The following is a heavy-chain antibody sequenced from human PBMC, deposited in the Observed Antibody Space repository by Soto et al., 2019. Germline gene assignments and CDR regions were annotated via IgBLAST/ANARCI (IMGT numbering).Heavy chain of an antibody. CDR3: AKQGAMATASNFDY. D-gene: IGHD2-21*02. J-gene: IGHJ4*02. CDR1: GFTFSSSA. Sequence: PVGSLRLSCAASGFTFSSSAMSWVRQAPGEGLDWVSTISGSGGSTYYADSVKGRFTISRDNSKNTLYLQMNSLRVEDTAVYYCAKQGAMATASNFDYWGQGTLVTVSS. CDR2: ISGSGGST. V-gene: IGHV3-23*01.